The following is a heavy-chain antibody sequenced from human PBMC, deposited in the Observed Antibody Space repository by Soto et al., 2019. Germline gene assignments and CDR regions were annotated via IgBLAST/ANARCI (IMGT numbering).Heavy chain of an antibody. J-gene: IGHJ4*02. V-gene: IGHV3-15*01. CDR3: TTDTSLYDSSGYPSY. Sequence: GGSLRLSCAASGFTFSNAWMSWVRQAPGKGLEWVGRIKSKTDGGTTDYAAPVKGRFTISRDDSKNTLYLQMNSLKTEDTAVYYCTTDTSLYDSSGYPSYWGQGTLVTVSS. CDR2: IKSKTDGGTT. D-gene: IGHD3-22*01. CDR1: GFTFSNAW.